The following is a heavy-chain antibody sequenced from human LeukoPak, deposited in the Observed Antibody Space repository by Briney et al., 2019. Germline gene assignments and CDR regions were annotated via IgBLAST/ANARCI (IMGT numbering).Heavy chain of an antibody. CDR3: ARDATPQYSSGWVFFDH. CDR2: ITSSGSTI. D-gene: IGHD6-19*01. J-gene: IGHJ4*02. V-gene: IGHV3-48*03. Sequence: GGSLRLSCAASGFSFSSYEMNWVRQAPGKGLEWVSYITSSGSTIYYADSVKGRFTISRDNAKNSLYLQMNSLRAEDTAVYYCARDATPQYSSGWVFFDHWGQGTLVTVSS. CDR1: GFSFSSYE.